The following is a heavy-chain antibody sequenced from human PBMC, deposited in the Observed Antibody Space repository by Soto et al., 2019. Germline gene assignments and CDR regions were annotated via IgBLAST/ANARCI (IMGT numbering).Heavy chain of an antibody. CDR2: VYHTGRT. V-gene: IGHV4-61*01. J-gene: IGHJ4*02. D-gene: IGHD2-21*01. CDR1: GGSFKSGSYS. Sequence: QVQLQESGPGLVKPSETLSLTCTVSGGSFKSGSYSWSWIRQPPGKGLEWIGYVYHTGRTSYNPTHKSRVSISTDTSKNQFSLNLDSVTAAETAVYFCARDCAYFDSWGQGTLVTVSS. CDR3: ARDCAYFDS.